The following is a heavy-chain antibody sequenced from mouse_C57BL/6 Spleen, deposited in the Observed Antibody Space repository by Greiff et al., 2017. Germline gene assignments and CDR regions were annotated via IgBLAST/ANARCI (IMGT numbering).Heavy chain of an antibody. V-gene: IGHV1-64*01. CDR3: ASYEGDYYAMDY. CDR1: GYTFTSYW. Sequence: VQLQQPGAELVKPGASVKLSCKASGYTFTSYWMHWVKQRPGQGLEWIGMIHPNSGSTNYNEKFKSKATLTVDKSSSTAYMQLSSLTSEDSAVYYCASYEGDYYAMDYWGQGTSVTVSS. J-gene: IGHJ4*01. CDR2: IHPNSGST. D-gene: IGHD2-3*01.